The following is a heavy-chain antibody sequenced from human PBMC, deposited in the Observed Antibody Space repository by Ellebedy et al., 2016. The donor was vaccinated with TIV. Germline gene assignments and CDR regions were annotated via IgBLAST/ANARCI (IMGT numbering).Heavy chain of an antibody. D-gene: IGHD4-17*01. Sequence: GGSLRLSCAASGFSFRSYWMTWVRQAPGKGLEWVANINQGGSERHYVDSVEGRFTLSRDNAQNSLHLQMNSLRVEDTAVYYCARDGAYGDYAPGQYGMDVWGQGTTVTVS. J-gene: IGHJ6*02. V-gene: IGHV3-7*03. CDR2: INQGGSER. CDR3: ARDGAYGDYAPGQYGMDV. CDR1: GFSFRSYW.